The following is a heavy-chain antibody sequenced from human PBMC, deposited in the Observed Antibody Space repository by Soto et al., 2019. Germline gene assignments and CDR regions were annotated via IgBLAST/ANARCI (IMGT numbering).Heavy chain of an antibody. J-gene: IGHJ5*02. D-gene: IGHD3-22*01. V-gene: IGHV3-33*01. CDR1: GFTFSSYG. CDR2: IWYDGSNK. CDR3: ARSGLDYYDSSGYCNWFDP. Sequence: LRLSCAASGFTFSSYGMHWVRQAPGKGLEWVAVIWYDGSNKYYADSVKGRFTISRDNSKNTLYLQMNSLRAEDTAVYYCARSGLDYYDSSGYCNWFDPWGQGTLVTVSS.